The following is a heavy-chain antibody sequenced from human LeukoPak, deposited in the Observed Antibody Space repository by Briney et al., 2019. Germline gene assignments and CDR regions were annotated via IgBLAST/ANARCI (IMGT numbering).Heavy chain of an antibody. CDR3: ARDRYSNSFYYYYAMDV. D-gene: IGHD4-11*01. Sequence: SETLSLTCAVFGGSFSGQYWSWIRQPPGKGLEWIGEINHRGSTTYNPSLKSRVTISVDTSKSQFSLKVRSLTAADTAVYYCARDRYSNSFYYYYAMDVWGQGTTVIVSS. CDR2: INHRGST. V-gene: IGHV4-34*01. CDR1: GGSFSGQY. J-gene: IGHJ6*02.